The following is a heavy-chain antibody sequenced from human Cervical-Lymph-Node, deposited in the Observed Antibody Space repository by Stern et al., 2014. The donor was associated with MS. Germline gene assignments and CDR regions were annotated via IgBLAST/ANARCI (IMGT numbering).Heavy chain of an antibody. V-gene: IGHV2-5*02. CDR2: IHWDDDK. J-gene: IGHJ4*02. CDR1: GFTLSSSGVA. Sequence: QVTLRESGPALVRPTQTLTLTCTFSGFTLSSSGVAVGWIRQPPGKALEWLGLIHWDDDKRYSPSLKNRLTITKDTSETQVVLTMTNIDPVDTATYYCARTVPVARVGFDYWGQGTLVTVSS. CDR3: ARTVPVARVGFDY. D-gene: IGHD6-19*01.